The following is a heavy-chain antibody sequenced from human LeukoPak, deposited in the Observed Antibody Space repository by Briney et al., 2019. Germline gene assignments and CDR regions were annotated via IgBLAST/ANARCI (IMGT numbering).Heavy chain of an antibody. V-gene: IGHV4-59*01. J-gene: IGHJ3*02. CDR3: AREERMITFGGVIVDNDAFDI. Sequence: SETLSLTCTVSGGSISSYYWSWIRQPPGKGLEWIGYIYYSGSTNYNPSLKSRVTISVDTSKNQFSLKLSSVTAADTAVYYCAREERMITFGGVIVDNDAFDIWGQGTMVTVSS. CDR2: IYYSGST. CDR1: GGSISSYY. D-gene: IGHD3-16*02.